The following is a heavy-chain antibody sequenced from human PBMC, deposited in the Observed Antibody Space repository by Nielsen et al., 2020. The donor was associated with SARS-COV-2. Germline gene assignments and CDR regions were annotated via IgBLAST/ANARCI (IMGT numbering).Heavy chain of an antibody. J-gene: IGHJ4*02. D-gene: IGHD6-13*01. Sequence: ASVKVSCKASGYTFTSYGISWVRQAPGQGLEWMGWISAYNGNTNYAQKFQGRVTMTRNTSISTAYMELSSLRSEDTAVYYCARGPALVAAAGFVDYWGQGTLVTVSS. CDR3: ARGPALVAAAGFVDY. CDR2: ISAYNGNT. V-gene: IGHV1-18*01. CDR1: GYTFTSYG.